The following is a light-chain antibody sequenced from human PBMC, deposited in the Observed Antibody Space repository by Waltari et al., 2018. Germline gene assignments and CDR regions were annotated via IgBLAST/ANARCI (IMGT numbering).Light chain of an antibody. V-gene: IGKV1-39*01. Sequence: DIQMTQSPSSLSASVGDRVTITCRASQSISSFVNWYPQKPGKVPKLLIYATSNLHGGVPSRFSGSGSGTDFTLTISSLQPEDFATYYYQEGSSSSPTFGQGTRLEIK. CDR2: ATS. CDR1: QSISSF. CDR3: QEGSSSSPT. J-gene: IGKJ5*01.